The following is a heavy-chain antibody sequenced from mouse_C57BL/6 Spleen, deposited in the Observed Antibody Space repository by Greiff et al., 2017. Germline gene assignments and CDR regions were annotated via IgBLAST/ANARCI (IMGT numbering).Heavy chain of an antibody. Sequence: VQVVESGAELARPGASVKMSCKASGYTFTSYTMHWVKQRPGQGLEWIGYINPSSGYTKYNQKFKDKATLTADKSSSTAYMQLSSLTSEDSAVYYCAREGYDLSWFAYWGQGTLVTVSA. D-gene: IGHD2-3*01. J-gene: IGHJ3*01. CDR2: INPSSGYT. V-gene: IGHV1-4*01. CDR3: AREGYDLSWFAY. CDR1: GYTFTSYT.